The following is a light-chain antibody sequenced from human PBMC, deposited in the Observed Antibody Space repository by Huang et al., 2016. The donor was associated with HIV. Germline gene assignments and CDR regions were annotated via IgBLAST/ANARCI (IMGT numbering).Light chain of an antibody. V-gene: IGKV3-11*01. CDR1: QSVSND. Sequence: EIVLPQSPATLSLSPGERSTLSCRASQSVSNDLPWYQQKPGQPPRLLIYDASNRATGIPARFSGSGSGTDFTLTISSLEPEDFAVYYCQQRGNWPPTFGGGTEVEIK. CDR2: DAS. CDR3: QQRGNWPPT. J-gene: IGKJ4*01.